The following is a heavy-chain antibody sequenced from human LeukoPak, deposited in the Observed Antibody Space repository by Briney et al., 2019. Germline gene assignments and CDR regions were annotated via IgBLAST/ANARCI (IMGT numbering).Heavy chain of an antibody. CDR1: GFTFSSYA. CDR2: ISYDGSNK. D-gene: IGHD1-14*01. Sequence: PGGSLRLSCAASGFTFSSYAMHWARQAPGKGLEWVAVISYDGSNKYYADSVKGRFTISRDNSKNTLYLQMNSLRAEDTAVYYCARDLRTLDYWGQGTLVTVSS. CDR3: ARDLRTLDY. V-gene: IGHV3-30-3*01. J-gene: IGHJ4*02.